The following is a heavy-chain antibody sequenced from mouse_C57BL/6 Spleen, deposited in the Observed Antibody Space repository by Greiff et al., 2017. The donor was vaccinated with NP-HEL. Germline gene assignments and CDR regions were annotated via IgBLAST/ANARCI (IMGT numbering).Heavy chain of an antibody. D-gene: IGHD1-1*02. CDR2: INYDGSST. J-gene: IGHJ2*01. Sequence: EVQRVESEGGLVQPGSSMKLSCTASGFTFSDYYMAWVRQVPEKGLEWVANINYDGSSTYYLDSLKSRFIISRDNAKNILYLQMSSLKSEDTATYYCARDEGGKGFFDYWGQGTTLTVSS. CDR3: ARDEGGKGFFDY. CDR1: GFTFSDYY. V-gene: IGHV5-16*01.